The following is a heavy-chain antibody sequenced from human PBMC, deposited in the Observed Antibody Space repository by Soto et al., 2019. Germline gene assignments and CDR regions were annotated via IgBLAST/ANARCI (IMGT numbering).Heavy chain of an antibody. D-gene: IGHD6-6*01. J-gene: IGHJ6*02. Sequence: ASVKVSCKASGYTFTSYDINWVRQATGQGLEWMGWMNPNSGNTGYAQKFQGRVTMTRNTSISTAYMELSSLRSEDTDVYYCARGAYSSSDYYYYYGMDVWGQGTTVTVSS. CDR2: MNPNSGNT. CDR1: GYTFTSYD. CDR3: ARGAYSSSDYYYYYGMDV. V-gene: IGHV1-8*01.